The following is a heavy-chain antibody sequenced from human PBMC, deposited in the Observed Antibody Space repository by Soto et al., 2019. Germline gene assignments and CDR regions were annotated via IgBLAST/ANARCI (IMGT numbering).Heavy chain of an antibody. CDR2: IIPIFGTA. J-gene: IGHJ4*02. V-gene: IGHV1-69*13. Sequence: SVKVSCKASGGTSSSYAISWVRQAPGQGLEWMGGIIPIFGTANYAQKFQGRVTITADESTSTAYMELSSLRSEDTAVYYCARASRWGYCTNGVCYDYWGQGTLVTVSS. D-gene: IGHD2-8*01. CDR1: GGTSSSYA. CDR3: ARASRWGYCTNGVCYDY.